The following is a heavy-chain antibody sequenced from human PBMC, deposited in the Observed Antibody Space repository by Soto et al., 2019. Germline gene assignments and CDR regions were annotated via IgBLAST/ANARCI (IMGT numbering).Heavy chain of an antibody. D-gene: IGHD6-6*01. V-gene: IGHV3-23*01. J-gene: IGHJ6*03. Sequence: EVQLLESGGGLVQPGGSLRLSCAASGFTFSSYAMSWVRQAPGKGLEWVSAISGSGGSTYYADYVKGRFTISRDNSMNTLYLQMNSMRAEDTAVYYCAFLGRSSSSVDYYYYYYMDVWGKGTTVTVSS. CDR1: GFTFSSYA. CDR2: ISGSGGST. CDR3: AFLGRSSSSVDYYYYYYMDV.